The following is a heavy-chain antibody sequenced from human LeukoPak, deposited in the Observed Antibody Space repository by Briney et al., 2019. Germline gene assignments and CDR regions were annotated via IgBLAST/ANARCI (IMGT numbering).Heavy chain of an antibody. D-gene: IGHD3-3*01. V-gene: IGHV4-38-2*01. CDR2: IYHSGST. Sequence: PSETLSLTCAVSGYSIRSGYYWGWIRQPPGRGLQWIGTIYHSGSTYYNPSLRRRVAISVDTSKNEFSLKLNSVTAADTAVYYCARHGGVGTTTNWFDPWGQGTLVTASS. J-gene: IGHJ5*02. CDR1: GYSIRSGYY. CDR3: ARHGGVGTTTNWFDP.